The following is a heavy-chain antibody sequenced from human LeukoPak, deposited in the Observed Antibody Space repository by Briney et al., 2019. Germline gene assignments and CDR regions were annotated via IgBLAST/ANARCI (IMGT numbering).Heavy chain of an antibody. Sequence: SETLSLTCAVYGGSFSGYYWSWIRQPPGKGLEWIGEINHSGSTNYNPSLKSRVTISVDTSKNRISLKLSSVTAADTAVYYCARRGGSLHYMDVWGQGTMVTVSS. CDR2: INHSGST. CDR3: ARRGGSLHYMDV. J-gene: IGHJ3*01. D-gene: IGHD3-16*01. CDR1: GGSFSGYY. V-gene: IGHV4-34*01.